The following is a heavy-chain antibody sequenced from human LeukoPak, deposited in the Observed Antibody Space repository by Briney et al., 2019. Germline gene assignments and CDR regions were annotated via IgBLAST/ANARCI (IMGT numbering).Heavy chain of an antibody. D-gene: IGHD6-13*01. V-gene: IGHV1-46*01. CDR2: INPSGGGT. CDR1: VYTLTIYY. Sequence: GASVKVSCTASVYTLTIYYILWVRQAPGQGPEWMGIINPSGGGTNYAQKFQGRVTITRDTSTSTVYMELSSLTSEDTAVYYCARKIVAADVDFWGRGTLVTVSS. CDR3: ARKIVAADVDF. J-gene: IGHJ4*02.